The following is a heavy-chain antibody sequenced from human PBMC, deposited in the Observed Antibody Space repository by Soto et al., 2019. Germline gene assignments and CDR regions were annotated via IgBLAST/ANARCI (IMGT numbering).Heavy chain of an antibody. CDR2: VSGSGGST. Sequence: GSLRLSCAACGLTFSSYAMSWVRQDTGKGLEWVSAVSGSGGSTYYADSVKGRFTISRDNSKNTLYLQMNSLRAEDTAVYYCAKVNAAYDILTGFYYYYGMDVWGQGTTVTVSS. J-gene: IGHJ6*02. CDR1: GLTFSSYA. V-gene: IGHV3-23*01. CDR3: AKVNAAYDILTGFYYYYGMDV. D-gene: IGHD3-9*01.